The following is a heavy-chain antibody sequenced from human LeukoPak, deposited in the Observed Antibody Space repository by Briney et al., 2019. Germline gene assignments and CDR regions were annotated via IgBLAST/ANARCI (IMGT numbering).Heavy chain of an antibody. J-gene: IGHJ4*02. CDR3: AKARPSGGNFDY. CDR1: GFTFDNYG. V-gene: IGHV3-23*01. D-gene: IGHD3-10*01. Sequence: GGSLGLSCAASGFTFDNYGMSWVRQAPGKGLEWVSAISGYGTNTYYADSVKGRFTISRDNSKSTLYLQMSSLRAEDTAIYYCAKARPSGGNFDYWGQGTLVTVSS. CDR2: ISGYGTNT.